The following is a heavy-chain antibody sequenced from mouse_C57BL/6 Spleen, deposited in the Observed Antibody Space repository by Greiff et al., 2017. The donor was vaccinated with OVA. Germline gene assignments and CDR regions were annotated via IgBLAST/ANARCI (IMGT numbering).Heavy chain of an antibody. CDR3: ARPRISYGGFDY. J-gene: IGHJ2*01. Sequence: QAQLKQSGAELSKPGASVKLSCKASGYTFTSYWMHWVKQRPGQGLEWIGYINPSSGYTKYNQKFKDKATLTADKSSSTAYMQLSSLTYEDSAVYYCARPRISYGGFDYWGQGTTLTVSS. CDR2: INPSSGYT. CDR1: GYTFTSYW. V-gene: IGHV1-7*01. D-gene: IGHD2-1*01.